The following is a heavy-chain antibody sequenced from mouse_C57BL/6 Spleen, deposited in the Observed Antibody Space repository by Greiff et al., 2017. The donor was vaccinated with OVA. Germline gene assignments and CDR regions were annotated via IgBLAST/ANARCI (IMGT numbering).Heavy chain of an antibody. Sequence: VQLKQSGAELVRPGASVKLSCTASGFNIKDDYMHWVKQRPEQGLEWIGWIDPENGDTEYASKFQGKATITADTSSNTAYLQLSSLTSEDTAVYYCTTYVTRDYWGQGTTLTVSS. J-gene: IGHJ2*01. CDR2: IDPENGDT. V-gene: IGHV14-4*01. CDR1: GFNIKDDY. CDR3: TTYVTRDY. D-gene: IGHD2-12*01.